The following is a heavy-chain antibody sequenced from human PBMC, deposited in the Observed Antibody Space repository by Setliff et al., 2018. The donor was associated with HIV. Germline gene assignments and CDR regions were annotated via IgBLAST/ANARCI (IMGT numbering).Heavy chain of an antibody. CDR1: ADTFTNCL. Sequence: ASVKVSCKASADTFTNCLINWVRQVPGQGLQWMGWITTYNGNTNYAQNFQGRVTMTTDTTTSTAYIELRSLRSDDTAVYYCARGTYRDGFDIWGQGTMVTVSS. CDR2: ITTYNGNT. CDR3: ARGTYRDGFDI. D-gene: IGHD3-10*01. V-gene: IGHV1-18*01. J-gene: IGHJ3*02.